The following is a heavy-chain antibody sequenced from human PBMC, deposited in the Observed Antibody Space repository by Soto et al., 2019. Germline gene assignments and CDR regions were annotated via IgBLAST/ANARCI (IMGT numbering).Heavy chain of an antibody. CDR2: ISAHSGNT. CDR3: ARGRYGDY. V-gene: IGHV1-18*01. Sequence: GASVKVSCKGSGYAFTTYGITWVRQAPGQGLEWMGWISAHSGNTNYAQKLQGRVTVTRDTSTSTAYMELRSLRSDDTAVYYCARGRYGDYWGQGALVTVSS. CDR1: GYAFTTYG. D-gene: IGHD1-1*01. J-gene: IGHJ4*02.